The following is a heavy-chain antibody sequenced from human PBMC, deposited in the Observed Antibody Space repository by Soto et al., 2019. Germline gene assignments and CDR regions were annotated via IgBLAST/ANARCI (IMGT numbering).Heavy chain of an antibody. V-gene: IGHV1-18*01. J-gene: IGHJ4*02. CDR1: GYTFTSYF. D-gene: IGHD5-12*01. CDR3: ARDRFGYSGYVLDY. CDR2: ISAYNGNT. Sequence: ASVKVSCKASGYTFTSYFISWVRQAPGQGLEWMGWISAYNGNTNYAQKLQGRVTMTTDTSISTAYMELSRLRSDDTAVYYCARDRFGYSGYVLDYWGQGTLVTVSS.